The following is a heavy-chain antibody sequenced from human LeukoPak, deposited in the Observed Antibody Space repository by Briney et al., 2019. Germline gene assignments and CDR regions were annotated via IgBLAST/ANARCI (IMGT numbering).Heavy chain of an antibody. CDR1: GFTFGDYA. CDR2: IRSKTSGGTT. J-gene: IGHJ4*02. V-gene: IGHV3-49*04. CDR3: TGDSPPIN. Sequence: GRSLRLSCTASGFTFGDYAVTWVRQAPGKGLEWVGFIRSKTSGGTTEYAASVKGRFTVSRADSRNIAYMQMNSLTIEDTAVYFCTGDSPPINWGQGTLVTVSS.